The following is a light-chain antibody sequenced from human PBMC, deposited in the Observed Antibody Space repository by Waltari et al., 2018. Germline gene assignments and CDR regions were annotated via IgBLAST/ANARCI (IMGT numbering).Light chain of an antibody. CDR3: QQYDNLPIT. V-gene: IGKV1-33*01. Sequence: DIQMTQSPSSLSASVGDRVPITCQASQDISNYLNWYQPKPGNAPKLLIYDASNLETGVPSRFSGSGSGTDFTFTISSLQPEDIATYYCQQYDNLPITFGQGTRLEIK. CDR2: DAS. CDR1: QDISNY. J-gene: IGKJ5*01.